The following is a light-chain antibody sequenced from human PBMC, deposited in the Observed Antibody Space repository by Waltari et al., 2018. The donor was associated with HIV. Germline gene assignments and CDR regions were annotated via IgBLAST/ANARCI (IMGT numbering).Light chain of an antibody. Sequence: EIVMKQSPATLSVSPGERATLSCRASQSISSNLAWYQQKPGQAPRLLIYGANTRATGVPARFSGSGSGTEFTLTISSLQSEDFAIYYCQHYNNWPPWTFGQGTKVEIK. CDR2: GAN. V-gene: IGKV3-15*01. J-gene: IGKJ1*01. CDR1: QSISSN. CDR3: QHYNNWPPWT.